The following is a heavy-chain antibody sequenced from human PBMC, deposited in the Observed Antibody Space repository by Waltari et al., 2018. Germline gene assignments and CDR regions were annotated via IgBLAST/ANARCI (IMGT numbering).Heavy chain of an antibody. V-gene: IGHV3-74*01. CDR1: GFNFRLYR. D-gene: IGHD3-3*01. CDR3: AKDVAMGKSGFALDY. CDR2: INSDGSSR. Sequence: DVEVVQSGGGLVQPGGSLRLSCAPSGFNFRLYRMHWVRQVPGKGLVWVARINSDGSSRSYTDSVKGRFTISRDNSKNTVYLQMDALRVEDTAVYYCAKDVAMGKSGFALDYWGQGALVTVSS. J-gene: IGHJ4*02.